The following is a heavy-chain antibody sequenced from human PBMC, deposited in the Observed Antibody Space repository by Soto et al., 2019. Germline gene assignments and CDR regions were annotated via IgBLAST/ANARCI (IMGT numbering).Heavy chain of an antibody. V-gene: IGHV1-2*02. CDR3: VRSNFDHGFDP. J-gene: IGHJ5*02. CDR1: GYTFTGYY. CDR2: INPNSGGT. D-gene: IGHD3-9*01. Sequence: ASVKVSFKASGYTFTGYYMHWLRQAPGQGLEWMGWINPNSGGTNYAQKFQGRVTMTRDTSISTAYMELSRLRSDDTAVYYCVRSNFDHGFDPWGQGTLVTVSS.